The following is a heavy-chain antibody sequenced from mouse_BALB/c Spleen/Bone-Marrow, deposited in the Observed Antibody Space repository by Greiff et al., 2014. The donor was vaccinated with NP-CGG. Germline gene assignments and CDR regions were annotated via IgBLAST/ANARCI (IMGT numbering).Heavy chain of an antibody. D-gene: IGHD1-1*01. Sequence: EVKLVESGGGLVKPGGSLKLSCAASGFTFSSYAMSWVRQTPEKRLEWVASISSGGSTYYPDSVKGRFTISRDNARNILYLQMSSLRSEDTAVYYCARGRYYYGSGPLGAMDYWGQGTSVTVSS. CDR2: ISSGGST. V-gene: IGHV5-6-5*01. CDR3: ARGRYYYGSGPLGAMDY. CDR1: GFTFSSYA. J-gene: IGHJ4*01.